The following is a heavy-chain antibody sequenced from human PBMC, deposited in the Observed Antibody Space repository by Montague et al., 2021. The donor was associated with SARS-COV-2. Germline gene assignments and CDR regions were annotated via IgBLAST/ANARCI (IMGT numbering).Heavy chain of an antibody. CDR1: GGSISAYY. J-gene: IGHJ6*02. CDR3: AREGKPTPGAERKILHYHGMDV. V-gene: IGHV4-59*13. D-gene: IGHD7-27*01. Sequence: SETLSLTCTVSGGSISAYYWSWIRQPPGKGLEWIAYMYNSRSSNYNPSLKSRVSISVDTSKSQFSLKLTSVTAADTAVYYCAREGKPTPGAERKILHYHGMDVWGQGTTVTVSS. CDR2: MYNSRSS.